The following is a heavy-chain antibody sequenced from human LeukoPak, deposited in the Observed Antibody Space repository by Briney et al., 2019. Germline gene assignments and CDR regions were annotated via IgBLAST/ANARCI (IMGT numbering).Heavy chain of an antibody. V-gene: IGHV1-8*01. CDR1: GYTFTTYD. J-gene: IGHJ3*02. D-gene: IGHD2-2*01. CDR2: VNPSSGVT. Sequence: GASVKVSCKAFGYTFTTYDINWVRQATGQGLEWMGWVNPSSGVTRYAQKFQGRVTMTRNTSISTAYMELSSLRSEDTAVYYCARALVCSGFGSTSCNGKAFDIWGQGTMVTVSS. CDR3: ARALVCSGFGSTSCNGKAFDI.